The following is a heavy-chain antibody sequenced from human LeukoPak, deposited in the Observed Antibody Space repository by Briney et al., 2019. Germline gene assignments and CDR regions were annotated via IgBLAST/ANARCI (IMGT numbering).Heavy chain of an antibody. V-gene: IGHV3-23*01. CDR2: ISGSGGST. CDR3: AKDQSGSYPGAFDI. Sequence: PGGSLRLSCAASGFTFSSYAMSWAPRAPGKGLDWVSVISGSGGSTYYADSVKGRFTISRDNSKNTLYLQMNSLRAEDTAVYYCAKDQSGSYPGAFDIWGQGTMVTVSS. J-gene: IGHJ3*02. D-gene: IGHD1-26*01. CDR1: GFTFSSYA.